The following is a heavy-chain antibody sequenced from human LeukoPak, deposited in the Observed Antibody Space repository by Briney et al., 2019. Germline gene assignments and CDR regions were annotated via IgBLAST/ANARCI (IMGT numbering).Heavy chain of an antibody. CDR1: GGSISSDY. CDR2: MYYTGST. Sequence: SETLSLTCSVSGGSISSDYWSWIRQPPGKGLEWIGYMYYTGSTNYNPSLKSRVTISVDTSKNQFSLKLSSVTAADTAVYYCARERYYDSRFDYWGQGTLVTVSS. V-gene: IGHV4-59*01. CDR3: ARERYYDSRFDY. J-gene: IGHJ4*02. D-gene: IGHD3-22*01.